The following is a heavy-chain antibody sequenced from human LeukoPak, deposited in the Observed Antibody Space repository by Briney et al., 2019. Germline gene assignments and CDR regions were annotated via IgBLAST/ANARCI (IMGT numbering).Heavy chain of an antibody. V-gene: IGHV1-2*02. Sequence: ASVKVSCKASGYTFTGYYMHWVRQAPGQGLEWMGWINPNSGGTNYAQKFQGRVTMTRDTSISTAYMELSRLRSDDTAVYYCARASGWELPYFDYWGQGALVTVSS. D-gene: IGHD1-26*01. CDR3: ARASGWELPYFDY. J-gene: IGHJ4*02. CDR2: INPNSGGT. CDR1: GYTFTGYY.